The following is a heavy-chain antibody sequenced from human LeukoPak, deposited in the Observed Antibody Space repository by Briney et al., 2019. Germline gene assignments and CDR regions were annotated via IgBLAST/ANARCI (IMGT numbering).Heavy chain of an antibody. CDR1: GGTFSSYA. D-gene: IGHD6-19*01. Sequence: SVKVSCKASGGTFSSYAISWVRQAPGQGLEWMGGIIPIFGTANYAQKFQGRVTITADKSTSTAYMELSSLRSEDTAVYYCASAEVDSSGWYFRFDPWGQGTLVTVSS. CDR3: ASAEVDSSGWYFRFDP. CDR2: IIPIFGTA. J-gene: IGHJ5*02. V-gene: IGHV1-69*06.